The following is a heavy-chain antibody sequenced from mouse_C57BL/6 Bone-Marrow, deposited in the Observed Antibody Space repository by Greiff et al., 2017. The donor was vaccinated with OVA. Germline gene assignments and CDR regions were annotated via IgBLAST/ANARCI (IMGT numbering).Heavy chain of an antibody. V-gene: IGHV1-81*01. CDR2: IYPRSGNT. CDR3: ASNDGSNYDLDFYG. D-gene: IGHD1-1*01. CDR1: GYTFTSYG. J-gene: IGHJ1*03. Sequence: VKLQESGAELARPGASVKLSCKASGYTFTSYGISWVKQRPGQGLEWIGEIYPRSGNTYYNEKFKGKATLTADKSSSTAYMELRSLTSEDSAVYVCASNDGSNYDLDFYGSGTATTVS.